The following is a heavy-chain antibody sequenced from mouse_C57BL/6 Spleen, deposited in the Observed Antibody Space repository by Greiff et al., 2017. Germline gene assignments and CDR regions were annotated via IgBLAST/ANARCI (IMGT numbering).Heavy chain of an antibody. CDR1: GFTFSSYA. Sequence: EVMLVESGGGLVKPGGSLKLSCEASGFTFSSYAMSWVRQTPEKRLEWVATISDGGSFTYYPDNVKGRFTIARDNAKNNLYLQMSHLKSEDTAMYYCARDEKYDEAWFAYWGQGTVVTVSA. CDR3: ARDEKYDEAWFAY. V-gene: IGHV5-4*01. CDR2: ISDGGSFT. J-gene: IGHJ3*01. D-gene: IGHD2-14*01.